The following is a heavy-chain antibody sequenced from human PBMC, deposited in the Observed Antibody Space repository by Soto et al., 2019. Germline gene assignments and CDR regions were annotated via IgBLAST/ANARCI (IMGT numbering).Heavy chain of an antibody. J-gene: IGHJ5*02. CDR1: EYTFTNFY. Sequence: QVQLVQSGAEAKKPGASVKVSCTASEYTFTNFYIHWVRQAPGQGVEWLGIVNPSDGSTCYARKFQGRVIMTRDTTTSAVSMEVSSLRSEDTAVYYSARDLSNGGISFSAWGNWFDPWGQGPLVTVSS. CDR2: VNPSDGST. D-gene: IGHD3-16*01. V-gene: IGHV1-46*01. CDR3: ARDLSNGGISFSAWGNWFDP.